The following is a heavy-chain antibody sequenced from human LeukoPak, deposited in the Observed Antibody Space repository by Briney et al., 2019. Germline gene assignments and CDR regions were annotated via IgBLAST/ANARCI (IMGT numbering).Heavy chain of an antibody. CDR1: GGSFSGYY. Sequence: PSETLSLTCAVYGGSFSGYYWSWIRQPPGKGLEWIGEINHSGSTNYNPSLKSRVTISVDTSKNQFSLKLSSVTAADTAVYYCARDLYFERHYYYGMDVWGQGTTVTVSS. V-gene: IGHV4-34*01. CDR2: INHSGST. J-gene: IGHJ6*02. D-gene: IGHD3-9*01. CDR3: ARDLYFERHYYYGMDV.